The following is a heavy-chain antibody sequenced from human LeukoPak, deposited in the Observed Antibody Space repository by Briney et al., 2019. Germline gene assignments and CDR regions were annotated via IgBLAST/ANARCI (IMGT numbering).Heavy chain of an antibody. CDR3: ASGGVYGSGSRLDY. D-gene: IGHD3-10*01. CDR2: IYSGGST. CDR1: GFTVSSNY. J-gene: IGHJ4*02. V-gene: IGHV3-66*01. Sequence: GGSLRLSCAASGFTVSSNYMSWVRQAPGKGLEWVSVIYSGGSTYYADSMKGRFTISRDNSKNTLYLQMNSLRAEDTAVYYCASGGVYGSGSRLDYWGQGTLVTVSS.